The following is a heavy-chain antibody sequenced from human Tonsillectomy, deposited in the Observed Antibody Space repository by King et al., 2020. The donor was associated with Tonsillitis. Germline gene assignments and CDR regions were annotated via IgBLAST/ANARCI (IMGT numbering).Heavy chain of an antibody. V-gene: IGHV3-30*05. CDR3: ARDQSSYDSSGYYSD. CDR2: ISYDGSDK. J-gene: IGHJ3*01. CDR1: GFRFSSYG. D-gene: IGHD3-22*01. Sequence: QLVQSGGGVVQPGRSLRLSCAASGFRFSSYGMHWVRQAPGKGLERVAVISYDGSDKYYVDSVKGRFTISRDNSKNTLYLQMNSLRAEDTAVYYCARDQSSYDSSGYYSDWGQGTMVTVSS.